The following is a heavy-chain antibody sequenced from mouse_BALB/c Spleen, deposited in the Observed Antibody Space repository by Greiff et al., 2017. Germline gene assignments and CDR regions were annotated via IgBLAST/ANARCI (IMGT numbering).Heavy chain of an antibody. CDR2: INPSSGYT. V-gene: IGHV1-4*02. CDR1: GFNIKDYY. D-gene: IGHD4-1*01. J-gene: IGHJ2*01. Sequence: VQLQQSGAELVRSGASVKLSCTASGFNIKDYYMHWVKQRPGQGLEWIGYINPSSGYTEYNQKFKDKTTLTADKSSSTAYMQLSSLTSEDSAVYYCARSSLGYWGQGTTLTVSS. CDR3: ARSSLGY.